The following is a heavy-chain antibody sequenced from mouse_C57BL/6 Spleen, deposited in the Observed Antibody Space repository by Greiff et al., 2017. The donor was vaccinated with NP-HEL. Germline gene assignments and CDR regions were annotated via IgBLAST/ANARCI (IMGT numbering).Heavy chain of an antibody. Sequence: QLQQSGAELVKPGASVKMSCKASGYTFTSYTMHWVTQRPGQGLDWIGYINPSSVYTKYNQKFKDKDTLTADKSSSTAYMQLGSLTSEDSAVYYCARKSTRASYWGQGTTLTVSS. CDR2: INPSSVYT. D-gene: IGHD3-1*01. J-gene: IGHJ2*01. V-gene: IGHV1-4*01. CDR3: ARKSTRASY. CDR1: GYTFTSYT.